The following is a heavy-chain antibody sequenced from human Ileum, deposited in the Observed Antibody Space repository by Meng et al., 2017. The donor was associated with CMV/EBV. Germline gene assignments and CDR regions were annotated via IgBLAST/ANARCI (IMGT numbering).Heavy chain of an antibody. J-gene: IGHJ5*02. CDR3: ARLSTRYYYGSGSYLFDP. D-gene: IGHD3-10*01. CDR2: MNPDSGNT. CDR1: YTFTSYD. V-gene: IGHV1-8*01. Sequence: YTFTSYDINWVRQATGQGLEWMGGMNPDSGNTGYAQKFQGRVTMTRNTSISTAYMELSSLRSEDTAVYYCARLSTRYYYGSGSYLFDPWGQGTLVTVSS.